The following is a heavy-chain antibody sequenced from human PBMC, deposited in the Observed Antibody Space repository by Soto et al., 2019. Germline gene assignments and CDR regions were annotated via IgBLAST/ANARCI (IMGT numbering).Heavy chain of an antibody. CDR1: GYTFSDYD. Sequence: GASVKVSCKTSGYTFSDYDINWVRQATGQGLEWIGWMNPNSGETGYAQKFQGRVTMTRSVSLTTAYLELSSLRAEDTALYYCAKQRADYGSGADAFYFDSWGQGALVTVS. V-gene: IGHV1-8*02. CDR2: MNPNSGET. CDR3: AKQRADYGSGADAFYFDS. D-gene: IGHD3-10*01. J-gene: IGHJ4*02.